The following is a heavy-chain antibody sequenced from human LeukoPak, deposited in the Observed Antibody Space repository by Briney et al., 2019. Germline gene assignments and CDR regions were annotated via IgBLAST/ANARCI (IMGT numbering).Heavy chain of an antibody. J-gene: IGHJ6*02. V-gene: IGHV3-66*02. Sequence: GGSLRLSCAASGFTVSSNYMSWVRQAPGEGLEWVSVIYSGGSTHYADSVKGRFTSSRDNSKNTLYLQMNSLRAEDTAVYYCARDGICRRYCTNGVCPTRGMDVWGQGTTVTVSS. CDR1: GFTVSSNY. CDR3: ARDGICRRYCTNGVCPTRGMDV. CDR2: IYSGGST. D-gene: IGHD2-8*01.